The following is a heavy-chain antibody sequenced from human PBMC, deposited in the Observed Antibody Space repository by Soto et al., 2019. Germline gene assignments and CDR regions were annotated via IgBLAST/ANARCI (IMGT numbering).Heavy chain of an antibody. CDR3: AKGEAAAGPRGYYYYYGMDV. V-gene: IGHV3-23*01. J-gene: IGHJ6*02. CDR2: ISGSGGST. CDR1: GFTFSSYA. Sequence: EVQLLESGGGLVQPGGSPRLSCAASGFTFSSYAMSWVRQAPGKGLEWVSAISGSGGSTYYADSVKGRFTISRDNSKNTLYLQMNSLRAEDTAVYYCAKGEAAAGPRGYYYYYGMDVWGQGTTVTVSS. D-gene: IGHD6-13*01.